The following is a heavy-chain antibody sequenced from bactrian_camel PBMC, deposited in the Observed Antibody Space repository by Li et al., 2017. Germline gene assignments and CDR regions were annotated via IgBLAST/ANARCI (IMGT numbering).Heavy chain of an antibody. V-gene: IGHV3S53*01. CDR3: AADSFFGRCVVTAVYNY. D-gene: IGHD1*01. CDR1: RNIRSFSC. CDR2: IHTGAGSA. Sequence: HVQLVESGGGSVQAGGSLTLSCAVSRNIRSFSCLGWFRQAPGNEREGVAAIHTGAGSAIYADSVKGRFTIWEDSAQNAVYLLMDSLKPEDTGVYYCAADSFFGRCVVTAVYNYSGQGTQVTVS. J-gene: IGHJ4*01.